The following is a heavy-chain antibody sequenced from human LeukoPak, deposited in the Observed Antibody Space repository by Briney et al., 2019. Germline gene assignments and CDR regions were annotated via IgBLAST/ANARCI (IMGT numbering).Heavy chain of an antibody. V-gene: IGHV1-2*02. Sequence: ASVKVSCTASGYTFTGYYMHWVRQAPGQGLEWMGWINPNSGGTNCAQKFQGRVTMTRDTSISTAYMELSRLRSDDTAVYYCARDPSRYDFWSGYYGYMDVWGKGTTVTVSS. J-gene: IGHJ6*03. CDR2: INPNSGGT. D-gene: IGHD3-3*01. CDR1: GYTFTGYY. CDR3: ARDPSRYDFWSGYYGYMDV.